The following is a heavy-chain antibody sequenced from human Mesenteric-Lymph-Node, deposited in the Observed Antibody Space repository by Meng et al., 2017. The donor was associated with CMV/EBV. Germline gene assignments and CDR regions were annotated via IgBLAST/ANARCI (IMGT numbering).Heavy chain of an antibody. J-gene: IGHJ6*02. CDR1: GFTFSGYG. CDR2: ISSGSSYI. V-gene: IGHV3-21*01. Sequence: GESLKISCAASGFTFSGYGLSWVRQAPGKGLEWVSSISSGSSYIHYADSLTGRFIISRDNAKNSLYLQIHSLRVEDTAVYYCVSGENQHHDLEMDVWGQGTTVTVSS. D-gene: IGHD3-3*01. CDR3: VSGENQHHDLEMDV.